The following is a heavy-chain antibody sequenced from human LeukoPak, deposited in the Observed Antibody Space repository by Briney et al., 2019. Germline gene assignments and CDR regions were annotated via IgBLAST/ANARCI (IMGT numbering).Heavy chain of an antibody. D-gene: IGHD1-26*01. V-gene: IGHV4-34*01. CDR3: ARGLLRRRLGYYYMDV. J-gene: IGHJ6*03. Sequence: PSETLSLTCAVYGGSFSGYYWSWIRQPPGKGLEWIGEISHSGSTNYNPSLKSRVTISVDTFKNQFSLKLSSVTAADTAVYYCARGLLRRRLGYYYMDVWGKGTTVTVSS. CDR2: ISHSGST. CDR1: GGSFSGYY.